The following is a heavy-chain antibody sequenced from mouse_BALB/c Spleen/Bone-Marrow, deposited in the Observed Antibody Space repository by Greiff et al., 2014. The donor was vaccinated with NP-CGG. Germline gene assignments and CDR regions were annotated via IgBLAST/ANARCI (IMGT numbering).Heavy chain of an antibody. CDR2: IRNKANGHTT. Sequence: EVKLMESGGGLVQPGGSLRLSCTTSGFTFTDYYMSWVRQPPGKALEWLAFIRNKANGHTTEYSASVKGRFTISRDNSQSILYLQMNTLRAEDSATYYCARFPMDYWGQGTSVTVSS. CDR1: GFTFTDYY. CDR3: ARFPMDY. V-gene: IGHV7-3*02. J-gene: IGHJ4*01.